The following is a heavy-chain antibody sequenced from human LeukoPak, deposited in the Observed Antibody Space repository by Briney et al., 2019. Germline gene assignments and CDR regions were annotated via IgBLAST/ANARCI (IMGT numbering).Heavy chain of an antibody. J-gene: IGHJ4*02. CDR2: ISSSGSTI. D-gene: IGHD3-16*02. CDR3: ARGYTSSLDY. CDR1: GFTFSSYE. Sequence: GGSLRLSCAASGFTFSSYEMNWVRQAPGKGLEWVSHISSSGSTIYYADSVKGRFTISRDNAKNSLYLQMNSLRAEDTAVYYCARGYTSSLDYWGQGTLVTVSS. V-gene: IGHV3-48*03.